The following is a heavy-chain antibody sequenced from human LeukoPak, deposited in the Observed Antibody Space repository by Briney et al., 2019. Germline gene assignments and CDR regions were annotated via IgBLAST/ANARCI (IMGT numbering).Heavy chain of an antibody. CDR1: EFTFSNYA. V-gene: IGHV3-23*01. CDR2: ISGNAGAT. CDR3: AKVMSSSFIFSLRYFDS. Sequence: GGTLRLSCAASEFTFSNYAMTWVRQAPGKGLEWVSGISGNAGATHYADSVKGRFTISRDNSKNTLYLQMNSLRAEDTAIYYCAKVMSSSFIFSLRYFDSWGQGTLVTVSS. J-gene: IGHJ4*02. D-gene: IGHD6-6*01.